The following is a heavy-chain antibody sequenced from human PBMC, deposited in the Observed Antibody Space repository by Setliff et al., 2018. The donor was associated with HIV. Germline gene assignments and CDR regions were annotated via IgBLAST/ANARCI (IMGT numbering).Heavy chain of an antibody. V-gene: IGHV3-21*01. D-gene: IGHD6-13*01. CDR1: GGSITSRNYH. CDR3: AKDRLLDGSSWYYLDY. J-gene: IGHJ4*02. CDR2: ISSSSSYI. Sequence: ETLSLTCAVSGGSITSRNYHWDWVRQAPGKGLEWVSSISSSSSYIYYADSVKGRFTISRDNAKNSLYLQMNSLRPEDTALYYCAKDRLLDGSSWYYLDYWGQGTLVTAPQ.